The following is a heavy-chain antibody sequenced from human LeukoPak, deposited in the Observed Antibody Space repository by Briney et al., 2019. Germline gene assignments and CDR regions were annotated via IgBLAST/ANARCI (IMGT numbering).Heavy chain of an antibody. CDR2: TYYRSKWYN. D-gene: IGHD3-10*01. CDR1: GDSVSSNSAA. CDR3: SRDRREYYYGSGSYYWYYCDY. Sequence: SQTLSLTCAISGDSVSSNSAAWNWIRQSPSRGLEWLGRTYYRSKWYNDYAVSVKSRITINPDTSKNQFSLQLNSVTPEDTAVYYCSRDRREYYYGSGSYYWYYCDYWGQGTLVTASS. J-gene: IGHJ4*02. V-gene: IGHV6-1*01.